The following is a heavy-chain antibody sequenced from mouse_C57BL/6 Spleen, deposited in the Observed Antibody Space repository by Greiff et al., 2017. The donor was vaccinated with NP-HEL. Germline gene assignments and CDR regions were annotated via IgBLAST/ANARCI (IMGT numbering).Heavy chain of an antibody. CDR2: IDPETGGT. CDR3: TPRAMDY. J-gene: IGHJ4*01. CDR1: GYTFTDYE. V-gene: IGHV1-15*01. Sequence: VQLQQSGAELVRPGASVTLSCKASGYTFTDYEMHWVQQTPVHGLEWIGAIDPETGGTAYNQKFKGKAILTADKSSSTAYMELRSLTSEDSAVYYCTPRAMDYWGQGTSVTVSS.